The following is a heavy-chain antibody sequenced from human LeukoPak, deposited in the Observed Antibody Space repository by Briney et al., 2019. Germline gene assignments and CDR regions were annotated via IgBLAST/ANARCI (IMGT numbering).Heavy chain of an antibody. Sequence: SETLSLTCTVSGGSISSSSYYWGWIRQPPEKGLEWIGSIYYSGSTYYNPSLKSRVTISVDTSKNQFSLKLSSVTAADTAVYYCATVPTKTFFDYWGQGTLVTVSS. CDR3: ATVPTKTFFDY. CDR2: IYYSGST. V-gene: IGHV4-39*01. CDR1: GGSISSSSYY. J-gene: IGHJ4*02. D-gene: IGHD2-2*01.